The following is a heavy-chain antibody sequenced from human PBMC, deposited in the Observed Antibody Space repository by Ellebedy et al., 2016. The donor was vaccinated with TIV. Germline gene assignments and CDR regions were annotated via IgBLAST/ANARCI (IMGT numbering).Heavy chain of an antibody. V-gene: IGHV3-30*02. D-gene: IGHD5-12*01. CDR3: AKDVGAYAGYGDY. CDR1: GLSFNNYG. CDR2: IWFDGSKK. Sequence: GGSLRLXXAASGLSFNNYGMHWVRQAPGKGLEWMAAIWFDGSKKYYADSVKGRSTISRDNSKNTLYLQMDSLRGEDTAVYYCAKDVGAYAGYGDYWGQGTLVTVSS. J-gene: IGHJ4*02.